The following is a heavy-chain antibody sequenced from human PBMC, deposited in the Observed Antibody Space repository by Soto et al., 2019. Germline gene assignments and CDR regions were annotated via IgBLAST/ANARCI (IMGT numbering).Heavy chain of an antibody. CDR3: ARDNIVVVPAAYYYYYGMDV. CDR2: IYYSGST. D-gene: IGHD2-2*01. V-gene: IGHV4-61*01. CDR1: GGSVSSGSYY. J-gene: IGHJ6*02. Sequence: SETLSLTCTVSGGSVSSGSYYWSWIRQPPGKGLEWIGYIYYSGSTNYNPSLKSRVTISVDTSKNQFSLKLSSVTAADTAVYYCARDNIVVVPAAYYYYYGMDVWGQGTTVTVSS.